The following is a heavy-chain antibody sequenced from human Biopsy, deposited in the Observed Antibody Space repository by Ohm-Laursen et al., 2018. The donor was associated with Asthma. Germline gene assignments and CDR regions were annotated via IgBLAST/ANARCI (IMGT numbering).Heavy chain of an antibody. V-gene: IGHV1-2*04. Sequence: SVKVSCKASGYPFTDYYVHWVRQAPGQGLEWMGWINPNSGGTNYAQKFQGWVTMTRNTPTSTVYMELSSLRSEDTAVYYCARDVMEWYLPAFDFWGQGTLVTVSS. CDR1: GYPFTDYY. CDR3: ARDVMEWYLPAFDF. D-gene: IGHD3-3*01. CDR2: INPNSGGT. J-gene: IGHJ4*02.